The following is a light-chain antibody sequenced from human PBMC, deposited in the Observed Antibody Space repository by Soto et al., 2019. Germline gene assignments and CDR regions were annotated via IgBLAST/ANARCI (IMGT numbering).Light chain of an antibody. V-gene: IGKV1-39*01. CDR2: AAS. CDR3: QQSYSTPKT. J-gene: IGKJ1*01. CDR1: QSISSY. Sequence: DIQMTQSPSSLSPSVGDRVTITCRASQSISSYLNWYQQKPGKATKLLIYAASSLQSGVPSRFSGSGSGTDFTLTISSLQPEDFATYYCQQSYSTPKTFGQGTKVEIK.